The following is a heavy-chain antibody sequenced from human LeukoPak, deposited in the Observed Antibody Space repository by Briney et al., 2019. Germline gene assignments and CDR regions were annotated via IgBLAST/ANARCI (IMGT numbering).Heavy chain of an antibody. D-gene: IGHD3-10*01. V-gene: IGHV3-11*01. CDR3: ARAGAGLLLYGSGISY. CDR1: GFTFSDYY. CDR2: ISSSGSTI. Sequence: GGSLRLSCAASGFTFSDYYMSWIRQAPGKGLEWVSYISSSGSTIYYADSVKGRFTISRDNAKNPLYLQMNSLRAEHTAVYYCARAGAGLLLYGSGISYWGQGTLVTVSS. J-gene: IGHJ4*02.